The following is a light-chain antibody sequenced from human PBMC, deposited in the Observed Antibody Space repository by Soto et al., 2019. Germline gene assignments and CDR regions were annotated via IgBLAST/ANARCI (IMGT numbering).Light chain of an antibody. Sequence: EIVMTPSPATLSVSPVERVTLSCRASQSVTSNLAWYQYTPGQSPRLLISGASSGATGLPSRFSGSGSGTEFTLTITSLQSEDFAIYYCQEYNNWRPITCGGGTKGDIK. CDR1: QSVTSN. V-gene: IGKV3-15*01. J-gene: IGKJ4*01. CDR2: GAS. CDR3: QEYNNWRPIT.